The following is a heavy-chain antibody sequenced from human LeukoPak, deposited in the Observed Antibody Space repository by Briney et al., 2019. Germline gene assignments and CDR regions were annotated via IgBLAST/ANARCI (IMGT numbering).Heavy chain of an antibody. CDR3: ARLNTGYCSSTSCYPLYGQLVHYFDY. D-gene: IGHD2-2*01. CDR1: GSSFTSYW. J-gene: IGHJ4*02. Sequence: GESLQISCQGSGSSFTSYWIGWVRPLPGKGLEWMGIIYPGDSDTRCSPSCQGQVTISADKSISTAYLQWSSVKASDTAMYYCARLNTGYCSSTSCYPLYGQLVHYFDYWGQGTLVTVSS. CDR2: IYPGDSDT. V-gene: IGHV5-51*01.